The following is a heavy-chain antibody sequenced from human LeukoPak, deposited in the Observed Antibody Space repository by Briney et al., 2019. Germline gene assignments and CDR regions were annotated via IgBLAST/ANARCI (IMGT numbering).Heavy chain of an antibody. CDR1: GGSISSTTYY. D-gene: IGHD5-18*01. V-gene: IGHV4-39*07. CDR2: IYKTGST. CDR3: ARDNRAGGYSYDNFDY. Sequence: SETLSLTCTVSGGSISSTTYYWAWIRQPPGKELEWIGSIYKTGSTNYSPSLKSRVFISVDTSNNQFSLNLSSVTAADTAVYYCARDNRAGGYSYDNFDYWGQGTLVTVSS. J-gene: IGHJ4*02.